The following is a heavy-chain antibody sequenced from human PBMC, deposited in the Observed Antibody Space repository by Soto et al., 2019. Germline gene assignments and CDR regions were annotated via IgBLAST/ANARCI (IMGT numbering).Heavy chain of an antibody. CDR1: GYSFTSYG. V-gene: IGHV1-3*05. J-gene: IGHJ4*02. D-gene: IGHD1-26*01. CDR3: ASSGSYWGIDY. Sequence: QVQLVQSGAEEKKPWASVKVSFKTSGYSFTSYGMHWVREAPGQRLEWMGWINAGNGNTKYSQKFQGRVTITRDTSASTAYMELSSLRAEDTAVYYCASSGSYWGIDYWGQGTLVTVSS. CDR2: INAGNGNT.